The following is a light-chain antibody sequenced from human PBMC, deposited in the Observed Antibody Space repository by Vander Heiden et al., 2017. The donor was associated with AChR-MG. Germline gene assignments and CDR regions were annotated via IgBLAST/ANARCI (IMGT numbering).Light chain of an antibody. CDR2: RNK. V-gene: IGLV1-47*01. CDR1: SSNIGNNH. J-gene: IGLJ3*02. CDR3: AAWDDSLSGGV. Sequence: QSVLTQPPSESGTPGQRATVSCSGSSSNIGNNHVYWYQQLPGAAPKLLIYRNKQRPSGVPDRFSGSKSGPSASLAISGLRSEDEADYYCAAWDDSLSGGVFGGGTKLTVL.